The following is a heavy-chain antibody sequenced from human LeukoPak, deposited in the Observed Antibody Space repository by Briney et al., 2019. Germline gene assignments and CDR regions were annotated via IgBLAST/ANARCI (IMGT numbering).Heavy chain of an antibody. CDR1: GGSISSSSYY. Sequence: PSETLSLTCTVSGGSISSSSYYWGWIRQPPGKGLEWIGSIYYSGSTYYSPSLKSRVTISVDTSKNQFSLKLSSVTAADTAVYYCARLKLGGIVVVFDYWGQGTLVTVSS. CDR3: ARLKLGGIVVVFDY. V-gene: IGHV4-39*01. CDR2: IYYSGST. D-gene: IGHD3-22*01. J-gene: IGHJ4*02.